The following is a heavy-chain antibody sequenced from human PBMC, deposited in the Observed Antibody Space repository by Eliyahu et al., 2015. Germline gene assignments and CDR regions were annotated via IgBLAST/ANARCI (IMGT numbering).Heavy chain of an antibody. V-gene: IGHV3-30*01. J-gene: IGHJ4*02. CDR1: GFTFXSYA. CDR3: ARDREMTYDFDY. D-gene: IGHD5-24*01. CDR2: ISYDGSKK. Sequence: QVQLVESGGGVVQPGXSLXXSCAASGFTFXSYAMPWVRQAPGKGLEWVAVISYDGSKKYYADSVKGRFTISRDNSKNTLYLQMNSLRAEDTAVYYCARDREMTYDFDYWGQGTLVTVSS.